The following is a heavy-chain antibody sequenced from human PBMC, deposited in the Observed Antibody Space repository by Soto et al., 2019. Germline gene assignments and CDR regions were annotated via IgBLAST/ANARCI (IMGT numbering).Heavy chain of an antibody. CDR1: GYIFVNYG. Sequence: QVQLVQSGDEVKKPGASVKVSCKASGYIFVNYGIAWVRQAPGQGIEWMGCISPYTGNTHSATKVQGRLTMTTDTSTSTAYMALRSLTSDDTAVYYCVMVDNYVTPTPQDVWGQGTTVTVSS. CDR2: ISPYTGNT. D-gene: IGHD3-16*01. V-gene: IGHV1-18*01. J-gene: IGHJ6*02. CDR3: VMVDNYVTPTPQDV.